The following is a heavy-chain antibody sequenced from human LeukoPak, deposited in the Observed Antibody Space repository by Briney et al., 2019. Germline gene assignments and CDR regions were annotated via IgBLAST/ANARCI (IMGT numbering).Heavy chain of an antibody. J-gene: IGHJ4*02. CDR3: ARDRAYFDY. CDR2: MKKDGSEK. CDR1: GFTFSSYA. Sequence: GGSLRLSCAASGFTFSSYAMHWVRQAPGKGLEWVANMKKDGSEKYYVDSVKGRFTISRDNAKNSLYLQMNSLRADDTAVYYCARDRAYFDYWGQGTLVTVSS. V-gene: IGHV3-7*01.